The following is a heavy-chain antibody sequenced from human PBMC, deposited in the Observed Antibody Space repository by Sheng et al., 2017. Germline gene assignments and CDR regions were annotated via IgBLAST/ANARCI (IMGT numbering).Heavy chain of an antibody. J-gene: IGHJ5*02. Sequence: QVQLVESGGGVVQPGRSLRLSCAASGFTFSSYAMHWVRQAPGKGLEWVAVISYDGSNKYYADSVKGRFTISRDNSKNTLYLQMNSLRAEDTAVYYCASLTMSWGQGTLVTVSS. CDR2: ISYDGSNK. D-gene: IGHD3-10*02. V-gene: IGHV3-30*04. CDR1: GFTFSSYA. CDR3: ASLTMS.